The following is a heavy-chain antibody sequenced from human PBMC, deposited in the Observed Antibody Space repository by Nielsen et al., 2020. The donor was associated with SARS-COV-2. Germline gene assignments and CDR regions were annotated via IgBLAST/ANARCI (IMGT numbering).Heavy chain of an antibody. CDR3: AKNYYGLLTGRYFFDY. Sequence: GGSLRLSCAASGSIFSSYAMHWVRQAPGKGLEWVAVISYDGSNEYYADSVKGRFTISRDNSKSTLYLQMNRLRPEDTALYYCAKNYYGLLTGRYFFDYWGQGTLVTVSS. V-gene: IGHV3-30*18. CDR1: GSIFSSYA. CDR2: ISYDGSNE. D-gene: IGHD3-22*01. J-gene: IGHJ4*02.